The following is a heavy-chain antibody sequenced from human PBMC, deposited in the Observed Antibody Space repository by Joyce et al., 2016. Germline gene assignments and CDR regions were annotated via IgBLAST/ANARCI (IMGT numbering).Heavy chain of an antibody. CDR3: ARKSVLDF. D-gene: IGHD5/OR15-5a*01. CDR1: GFTFNNYG. Sequence: EVQLVESGGGLVQPGGSLRLSCAASGFTFNNYGMNWVRQAPGNGLEWVSYINSTGDNFCSADSVKGRFSISRDNANNSLYLQMNNLRAEDTGVYYCARKSVLDFWGQGTLVLVSS. J-gene: IGHJ4*02. CDR2: INSTGDNF. V-gene: IGHV3-48*01.